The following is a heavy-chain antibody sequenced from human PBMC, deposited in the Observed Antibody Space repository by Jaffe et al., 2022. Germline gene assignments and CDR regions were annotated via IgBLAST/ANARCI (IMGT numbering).Heavy chain of an antibody. CDR1: GFTFSSYW. CDR2: ISTDGSTT. J-gene: IGHJ4*02. Sequence: EVQLVESGGGLVQPGGSLRLSCAASGFTFSSYWMHWVRQAPGKGLVWVSYISTDGSTTRYADSVKGRFTISRDNAKNTLYLQLNSLRAEDTAAYYCARRSDCGGDRCPWGYWGQGTLVTVSS. CDR3: ARRSDCGGDRCPWGY. D-gene: IGHD2-21*01. V-gene: IGHV3-74*01.